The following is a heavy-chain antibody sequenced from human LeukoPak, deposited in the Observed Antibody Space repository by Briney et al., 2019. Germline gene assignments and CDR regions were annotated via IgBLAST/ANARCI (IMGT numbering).Heavy chain of an antibody. V-gene: IGHV5-51*01. CDR2: MYPGDSDS. CDR3: ARLPCGGDCYPPDNWFDP. Sequence: GESLRISCKGSGYIFTDYWINWVRQMPGKGLEWMGIMYPGDSDSRYSPAFQGHVTFSADKSSDTAYLQWNSLNASDTAIYYCARLPCGGDCYPPDNWFDPWGQGTLVTVSS. D-gene: IGHD2-21*02. CDR1: GYIFTDYW. J-gene: IGHJ5*02.